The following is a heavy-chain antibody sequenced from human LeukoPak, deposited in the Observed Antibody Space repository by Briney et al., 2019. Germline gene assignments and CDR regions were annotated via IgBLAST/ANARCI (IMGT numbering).Heavy chain of an antibody. D-gene: IGHD3-22*01. CDR3: ARISGYDSSGYYTEPAFDI. CDR2: IYYSGST. CDR1: GDSISCYY. J-gene: IGHJ3*02. V-gene: IGHV4-59*01. Sequence: PSETLSLTCTVYGDSISCYYWGWVPQPPGKGLEWIGYIYYSGSTNYNPSLKSRVTKALDSSKNQFSLKLSSVTAAPAAVYYCARISGYDSSGYYTEPAFDIWGQGTLVTVSS.